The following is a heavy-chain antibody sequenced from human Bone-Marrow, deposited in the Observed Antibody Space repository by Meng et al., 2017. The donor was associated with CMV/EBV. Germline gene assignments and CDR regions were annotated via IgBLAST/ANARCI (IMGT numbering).Heavy chain of an antibody. J-gene: IGHJ4*02. CDR2: IYDSGST. V-gene: IGHV4-59*02. Sequence: GALSLSCTVSGGTVSSYYWSWIRQPPGKGLEWIGYIYDSGSTNYNHSLKGRVTISVDTSKTQFSLKLSSVTAADTAVYYCARGGDWDKSGWRRRRPCYFDYWGQGTLVTVSS. CDR1: GGTVSSYY. CDR3: ARGGDWDKSGWRRRRPCYFDY. D-gene: IGHD6-19*01.